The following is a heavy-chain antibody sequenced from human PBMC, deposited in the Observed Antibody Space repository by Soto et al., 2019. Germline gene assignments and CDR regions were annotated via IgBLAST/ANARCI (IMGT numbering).Heavy chain of an antibody. CDR2: IKQDGSER. Sequence: GGSLRLSCAASGFTCSSYWMSWVRQAPGKGLEWVANIKQDGSERYYVDSVKGRFTISRDNAKNSLYLQMDSLRAEDTAVYYCAIDRGYCSGGRCYSVVFYWGRGSLVTVSS. D-gene: IGHD2-15*01. CDR3: AIDRGYCSGGRCYSVVFY. V-gene: IGHV3-7*01. J-gene: IGHJ4*02. CDR1: GFTCSSYW.